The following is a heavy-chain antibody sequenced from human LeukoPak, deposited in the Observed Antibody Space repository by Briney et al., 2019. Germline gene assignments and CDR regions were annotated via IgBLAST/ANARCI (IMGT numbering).Heavy chain of an antibody. Sequence: PSQTLSLTCTVSGGSISSGDYYWIWIRPPPGKGLEWIGYIYYSGSTYYNPSFKSRVTISVDTSKNQFSLKLSSVTAADTAVYYCAREGPLTMIPYNWFDPWGQGTLVTVSS. D-gene: IGHD3-22*01. V-gene: IGHV4-30-4*01. J-gene: IGHJ5*02. CDR1: GGSISSGDYY. CDR2: IYYSGST. CDR3: AREGPLTMIPYNWFDP.